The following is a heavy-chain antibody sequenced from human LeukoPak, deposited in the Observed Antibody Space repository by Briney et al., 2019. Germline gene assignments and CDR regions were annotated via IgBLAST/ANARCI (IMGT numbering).Heavy chain of an antibody. Sequence: GGSLRLYCAASGFTFSSYSMNWVRQAPGKGLEWVSYISSNNSTIYYADSVKGRFTISRDNAKDSLYLQMNSLRAEDTAVYYCVRDLHSSTWYRDWFDPWGQGTLVTVSS. CDR2: ISSNNSTI. J-gene: IGHJ5*02. CDR1: GFTFSSYS. CDR3: VRDLHSSTWYRDWFDP. V-gene: IGHV3-48*01. D-gene: IGHD6-13*01.